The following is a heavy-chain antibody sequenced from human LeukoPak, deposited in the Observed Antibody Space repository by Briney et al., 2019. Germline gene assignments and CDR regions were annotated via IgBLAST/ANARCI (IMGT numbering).Heavy chain of an antibody. CDR3: ARDSSHYYDSSVGAFDI. D-gene: IGHD3-22*01. CDR1: GGSISSGGYY. CDR2: IYYSGST. Sequence: PSQTLSLTCTVSGGSISSGGYYWSWIRQHPGKGLEWIGYIYYSGSTYYNPSLKSRVTISVDTSKNQFSLKLSSVTAADTAVYYCARDSSHYYDSSVGAFDIWGQGTMVTVSS. J-gene: IGHJ3*02. V-gene: IGHV4-31*03.